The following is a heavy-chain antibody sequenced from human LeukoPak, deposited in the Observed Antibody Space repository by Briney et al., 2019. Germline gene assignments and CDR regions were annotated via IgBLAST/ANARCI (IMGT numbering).Heavy chain of an antibody. J-gene: IGHJ4*02. D-gene: IGHD2-15*01. Sequence: SETLSLTCTVSGGSISSYYWSWIRQPPGKGLEWIGYIYYSGSTNYNPSLKSRVSISVDTSKNQFSLKLSSVTAADTAVYYCARGEGGPFDYWGQGTLVTVSS. CDR1: GGSISSYY. CDR3: ARGEGGPFDY. CDR2: IYYSGST. V-gene: IGHV4-59*01.